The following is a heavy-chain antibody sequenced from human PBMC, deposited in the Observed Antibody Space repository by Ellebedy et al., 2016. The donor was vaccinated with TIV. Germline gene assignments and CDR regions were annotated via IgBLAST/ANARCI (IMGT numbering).Heavy chain of an antibody. CDR1: GFTFSNYW. Sequence: GGSLRLSCTASGFTFSNYWMHWVRQAPGKGPVWVSRINIDGSSTTYADSVKGRFTVSRDNVKNSLYLQMNSLRAEDTAVYYCAREKKYNFGYYYYYGMDVWGQGTTVTVSS. J-gene: IGHJ6*02. D-gene: IGHD1-1*01. V-gene: IGHV3-74*01. CDR3: AREKKYNFGYYYYYGMDV. CDR2: INIDGSST.